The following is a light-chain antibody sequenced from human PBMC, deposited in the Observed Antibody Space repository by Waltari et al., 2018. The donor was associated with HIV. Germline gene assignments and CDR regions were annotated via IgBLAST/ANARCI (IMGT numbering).Light chain of an antibody. CDR1: QSVLYSSNNKNY. J-gene: IGKJ4*01. CDR3: KQYYSTPLT. Sequence: DIVMTQSPDSLAVSLGERATINCKYSQSVLYSSNNKNYLAWYQQKPGQPPKLLIYWASTRESGVPDRFSGSGSGTDFTLTISSLQAEDVAVYYCKQYYSTPLTFGGGTKVEIK. CDR2: WAS. V-gene: IGKV4-1*01.